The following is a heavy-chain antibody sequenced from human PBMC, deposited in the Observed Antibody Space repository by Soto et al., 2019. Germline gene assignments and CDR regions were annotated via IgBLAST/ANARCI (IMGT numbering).Heavy chain of an antibody. Sequence: GGSLRLSCAASGFTFSSYSMNWVRQAPGKGLEWVSSISSSSSYIYYADSVKGRFTISRDNAKNSLYLQMNSLRAEDTAVYYCARLTRYNWNYATPDYGMDVWGQGTTVTVSS. CDR3: ARLTRYNWNYATPDYGMDV. J-gene: IGHJ6*02. D-gene: IGHD1-7*01. CDR2: ISSSSSYI. CDR1: GFTFSSYS. V-gene: IGHV3-21*01.